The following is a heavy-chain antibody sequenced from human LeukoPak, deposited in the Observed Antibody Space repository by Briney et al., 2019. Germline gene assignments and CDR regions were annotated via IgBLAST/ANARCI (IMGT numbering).Heavy chain of an antibody. CDR1: GASISSYY. CDR2: ISYSGST. Sequence: SETLSLTCTVSGASISSYYWSWIRQPPGKGLEWIGYISYSGSTYYNPSLKSRITISIDTSKNQFSLKLSSVTAADTAVYYCARHSPYPSPWGQGTLVTVSS. V-gene: IGHV4-59*08. J-gene: IGHJ5*02. CDR3: ARHSPYPSP.